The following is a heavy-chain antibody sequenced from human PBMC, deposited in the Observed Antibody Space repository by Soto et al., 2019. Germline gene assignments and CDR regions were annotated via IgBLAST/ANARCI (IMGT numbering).Heavy chain of an antibody. V-gene: IGHV3-23*01. CDR1: GFTFSNYA. J-gene: IGHJ5*02. CDR2: ISRAGTYT. CDR3: VKYTVTEDLGGS. Sequence: EVQLFESGGDLVRPGGSLRLSCAASGFTFSNYAMGWVRQAPGKGLDWVSGISRAGTYTFYADSVRGRFSISRDNSRGTLDLYMNALRADDTAVYFGVKYTVTEDLGGSWGQGALVTVSS. D-gene: IGHD4-17*01.